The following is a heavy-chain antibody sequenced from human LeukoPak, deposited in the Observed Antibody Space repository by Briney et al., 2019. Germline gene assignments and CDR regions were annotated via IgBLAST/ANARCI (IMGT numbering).Heavy chain of an antibody. CDR2: IIPIFGTA. V-gene: IGHV1-69*13. CDR1: GGTFSSYA. Sequence: SVKVSCKASGGTFSSYAISWVQQAPGQGLECMGGIIPIFGTANYAQKFQGRVTITADESTSTAYMELSSLRSEDTAVYYCARDTVTTGPLFDYWGQGTLVTVSS. J-gene: IGHJ4*02. CDR3: ARDTVTTGPLFDY. D-gene: IGHD4-11*01.